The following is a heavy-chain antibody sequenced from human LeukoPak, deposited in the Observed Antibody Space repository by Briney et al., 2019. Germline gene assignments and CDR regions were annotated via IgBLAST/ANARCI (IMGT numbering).Heavy chain of an antibody. CDR3: AKDSRPIGYCSSTSCYAPSY. V-gene: IGHV3-30*01. Sequence: PGRSLRLSCAASGFTFSSYAMHWVRQAPGKGLEWVAVISYDGSNKYYADSVKGRFTISRDNSKNTLYLQMNSLRAEDTAVYYCAKDSRPIGYCSSTSCYAPSYWGQGTLVTVSS. D-gene: IGHD2-2*01. CDR2: ISYDGSNK. CDR1: GFTFSSYA. J-gene: IGHJ4*02.